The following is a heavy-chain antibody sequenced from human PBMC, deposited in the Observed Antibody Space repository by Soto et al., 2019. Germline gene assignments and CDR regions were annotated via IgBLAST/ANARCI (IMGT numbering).Heavy chain of an antibody. Sequence: EVQLLESGGGLVQPGGTLRLSCAASGLTFSTYAMSWVRQAPGKGLEWVSAISRSGDSTYYADSVKGRFTISRDNSKNTLFLEMNSLRAVDTAVCYYATPGCFKHFDYWGQRTLVTVSS. CDR1: GLTFSTYA. D-gene: IGHD2-15*01. J-gene: IGHJ4*02. V-gene: IGHV3-23*01. CDR3: ATPGCFKHFDY. CDR2: ISRSGDST.